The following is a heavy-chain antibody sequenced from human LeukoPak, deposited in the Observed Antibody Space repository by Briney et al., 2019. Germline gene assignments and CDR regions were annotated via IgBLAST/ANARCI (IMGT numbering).Heavy chain of an antibody. CDR2: IRYDGSNQ. V-gene: IGHV3-30*02. D-gene: IGHD3-10*01. CDR1: GFTFSTYG. J-gene: IGHJ4*02. Sequence: GSLRLSCAASGFTFSTYGMHWVRQAPGKGLEGGAFIRYDGSNQYYADSVKGRFTISRDNSKNTLYVQMNSLRGEDTAVYYCARGEDMVRGVIFHFDYWGQGTLVTVSS. CDR3: ARGEDMVRGVIFHFDY.